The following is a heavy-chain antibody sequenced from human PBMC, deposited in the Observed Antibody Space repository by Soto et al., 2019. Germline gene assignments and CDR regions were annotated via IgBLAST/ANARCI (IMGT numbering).Heavy chain of an antibody. V-gene: IGHV3-23*01. D-gene: IGHD6-19*01. Sequence: GGSLRLSCAASGFTFSSYAMSWVRQAPGKGLEWVSAISGSGGSTYYADSVKGRFTISRDNFKNTLFLQMNSLRAEDTAVYYCAKDQRSGWYGVSDYWGQGTLVIVSS. CDR1: GFTFSSYA. CDR2: ISGSGGST. J-gene: IGHJ4*02. CDR3: AKDQRSGWYGVSDY.